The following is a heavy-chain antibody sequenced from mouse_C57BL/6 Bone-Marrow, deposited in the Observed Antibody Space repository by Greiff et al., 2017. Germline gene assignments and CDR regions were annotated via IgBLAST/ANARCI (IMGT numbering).Heavy chain of an antibody. CDR2: IDPANGNT. CDR1: GFNIKNTY. Sequence: EVQLLQSVAELVRPGASVKLSCTASGFNIKNTYMHWVKQRPEQGLEWIGRIDPANGNTKYAPKYQGKATTPANTSTNTTYLQHSRLTSEDTAIYYDARIPISTAIDYYAMDYWGQGTSVTVSS. J-gene: IGHJ4*01. D-gene: IGHD1-1*01. CDR3: ARIPISTAIDYYAMDY. V-gene: IGHV14-3*01.